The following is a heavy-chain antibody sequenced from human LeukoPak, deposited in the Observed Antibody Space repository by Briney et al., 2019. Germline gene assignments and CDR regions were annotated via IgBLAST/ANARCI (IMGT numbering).Heavy chain of an antibody. CDR3: AKSVRGSRTHGY. J-gene: IGHJ4*02. D-gene: IGHD6-13*01. V-gene: IGHV3-30*18. Sequence: GGSLRLSCAASGFTFSSYGMHWVRQAPGKGLEWVAVISYDGSNKYYADSVKGRFTISRDNSKNTLYLQMNSLRAEDTAVYYCAKSVRGSRTHGYWGQGTLVTVSS. CDR1: GFTFSSYG. CDR2: ISYDGSNK.